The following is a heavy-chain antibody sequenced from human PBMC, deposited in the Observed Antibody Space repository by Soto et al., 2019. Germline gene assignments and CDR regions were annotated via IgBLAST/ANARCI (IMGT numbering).Heavy chain of an antibody. V-gene: IGHV2-26*01. CDR3: ALIKDCSRTDCYLASFDP. Sequence: QVTLKESGPVLVKPTETLTLTCTVSGLSLSNGKLGVSWIRQPPGKALEWLAHIFSNDDKSYSTSLRSRVTISKDTSRSQVVLTRTNMDPLDSATYDCALIKDCSRTDCYLASFDPWGQGTLVTVSS. CDR2: IFSNDDK. D-gene: IGHD2-2*01. CDR1: GLSLSNGKLG. J-gene: IGHJ5*02.